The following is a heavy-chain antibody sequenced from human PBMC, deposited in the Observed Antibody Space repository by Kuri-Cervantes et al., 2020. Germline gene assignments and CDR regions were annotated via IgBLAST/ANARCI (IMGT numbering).Heavy chain of an antibody. CDR1: GGSISSGGYS. V-gene: IGHV4-30-2*01. CDR2: IYHSGST. D-gene: IGHD2-21*02. CDR3: ARVNPYWGGDCWGYFDY. Sequence: SQTLSLTCAVSGGSISSGGYSWSWIRQPPGKGLEWIGYIYHSGSTYYNPSLKSRVTISVDRSKNQFSLKLGSVTAADTAVYYCARVNPYWGGDCWGYFDYWGQGTLVTVSS. J-gene: IGHJ4*02.